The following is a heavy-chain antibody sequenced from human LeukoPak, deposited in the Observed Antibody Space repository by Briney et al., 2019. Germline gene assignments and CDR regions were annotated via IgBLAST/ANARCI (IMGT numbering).Heavy chain of an antibody. J-gene: IGHJ4*02. CDR3: ARVTYDYVWGSYFLDY. CDR2: IYYSGST. CDR1: GGSISSGGYY. D-gene: IGHD3-16*01. Sequence: SQTLSLTCTVSGGSISSGGYYWSWIRQHPGKGLEWIGYIYYSGSTYYNPSLKSRVTISVDTSKNQFSLKLSSVTAADTAVYYCARVTYDYVWGSYFLDYWGQGTLVTVSS. V-gene: IGHV4-31*03.